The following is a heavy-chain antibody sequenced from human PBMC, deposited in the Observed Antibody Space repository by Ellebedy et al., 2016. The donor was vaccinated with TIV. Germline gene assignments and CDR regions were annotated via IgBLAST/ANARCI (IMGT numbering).Heavy chain of an antibody. V-gene: IGHV3-53*01. D-gene: IGHD3-16*01. CDR2: IYSGGDT. Sequence: GESLKISCAASGLSVSSNYMSWVRQAPGKGLEWVSTIYSGGDTDYADSVKGRFTISRDNSKNTVYLQMNSLRAEDTAVYYCVTWGQSYGRWGQGSLVTISS. J-gene: IGHJ4*02. CDR3: VTWGQSYGR. CDR1: GLSVSSNY.